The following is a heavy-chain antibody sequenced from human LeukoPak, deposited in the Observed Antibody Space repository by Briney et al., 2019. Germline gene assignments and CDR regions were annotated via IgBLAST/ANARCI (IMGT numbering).Heavy chain of an antibody. J-gene: IGHJ4*02. D-gene: IGHD6-13*01. CDR1: GDTFTAYY. CDR2: INPNSGVT. Sequence: ASVKVSCKASGDTFTAYYLHWVRQAPGQGLEWMGWINPNSGVTNYAQKFQGRVTITRDTSINTAYMELSRLRSDGTAMFYCASGAYSSSWSVDYWGQGTLVTVSS. CDR3: ASGAYSSSWSVDY. V-gene: IGHV1-2*02.